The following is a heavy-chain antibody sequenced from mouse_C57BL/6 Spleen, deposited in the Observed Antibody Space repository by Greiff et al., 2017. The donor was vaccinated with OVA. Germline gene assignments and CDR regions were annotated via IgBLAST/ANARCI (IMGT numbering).Heavy chain of an antibody. CDR1: GYTFTSYW. D-gene: IGHD1-1*01. CDR3: ARWNSNYYGSSSVYWYFDV. V-gene: IGHV1-55*01. J-gene: IGHJ1*03. Sequence: QVQLKQPGAELVKPGASVKMSCKASGYTFTSYWITWVKQRPGQGLEWIGDIYPGSGSTNYNEKFKSKATLTVDTSSSTAYMQLSSLTSEDSAVYYCARWNSNYYGSSSVYWYFDVWGTGTTVTVSS. CDR2: IYPGSGST.